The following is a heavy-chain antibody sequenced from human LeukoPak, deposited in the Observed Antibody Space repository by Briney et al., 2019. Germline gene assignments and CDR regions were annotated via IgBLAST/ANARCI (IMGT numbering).Heavy chain of an antibody. CDR2: ISSSSSSI. CDR3: AKGTMDGGQYYYDSS. CDR1: GFTFSTFS. J-gene: IGHJ4*02. D-gene: IGHD3-22*01. V-gene: IGHV3-48*04. Sequence: PGGSLRLSCAASGFTFSTFSMNWVRQAPGKGLEWVSYISSSSSSIYYADSAKGRFTISRDNAKNTLYLQMNSLRAEDTAVYYCAKGTMDGGQYYYDSSGGQGTLVTVSS.